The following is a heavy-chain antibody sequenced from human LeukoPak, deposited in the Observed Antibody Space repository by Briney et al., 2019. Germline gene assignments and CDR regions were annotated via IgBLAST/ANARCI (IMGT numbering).Heavy chain of an antibody. CDR2: IIPIFGTA. Sequence: SVKVSFKASGGTFSSYAISWVRQAPGQGLEWMGGIIPIFGTANYAQKFQGRVTITADESTSTAYMELSSLRSEDTAVYYCVLSGSLNLDYWGQGTLVTVSS. V-gene: IGHV1-69*13. J-gene: IGHJ4*02. CDR1: GGTFSSYA. CDR3: VLSGSLNLDY. D-gene: IGHD1-26*01.